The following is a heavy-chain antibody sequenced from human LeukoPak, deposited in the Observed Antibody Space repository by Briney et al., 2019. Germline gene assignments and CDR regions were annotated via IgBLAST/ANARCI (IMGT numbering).Heavy chain of an antibody. CDR3: ARCGNWGVGHAFDI. J-gene: IGHJ3*02. V-gene: IGHV3-48*03. D-gene: IGHD4-23*01. CDR1: GYTFSSYE. Sequence: GGSLRLSCAASGYTFSSYEMNWVRQAPGKGLEWVSYISSSGSTIYSADSVKGRFSISRDNAKNSLYLQMNSLRAEDTAVYYCARCGNWGVGHAFDIWGQGTMVTVSS. CDR2: ISSSGSTI.